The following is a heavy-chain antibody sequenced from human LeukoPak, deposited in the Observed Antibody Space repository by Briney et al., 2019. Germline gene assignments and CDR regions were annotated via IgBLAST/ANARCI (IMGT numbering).Heavy chain of an antibody. V-gene: IGHV3-33*08. Sequence: GGSLRLSCAASGFTFSGYSMSWVRQAPGKGLEWVAVIWYDGSNKYYADSVKGRSTISRDNSKNTLYLQMNSLRAEDTAVYYCAREAAVAGKGGFDYWGQGALVTVSS. CDR1: GFTFSGYS. J-gene: IGHJ4*02. CDR2: IWYDGSNK. CDR3: AREAAVAGKGGFDY. D-gene: IGHD6-19*01.